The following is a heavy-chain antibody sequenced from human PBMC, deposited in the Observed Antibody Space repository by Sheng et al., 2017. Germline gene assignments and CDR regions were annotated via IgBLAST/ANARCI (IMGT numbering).Heavy chain of an antibody. CDR1: GFTFSNFG. CDR2: IIYDGTSK. Sequence: QVQLVESGGGVVQPGRSLRLSCAASGFTFSNFGMHWVRQAPGKRLEWVAVIIYDGTSKYYADSAKGRFTISRDNSKNTLYLQMNSLRDEDTAVYYCARDDQYGSGSYRGLDSWGQGTLVTVSS. J-gene: IGHJ4*02. CDR3: ARDDQYGSGSYRGLDS. D-gene: IGHD3-10*01. V-gene: IGHV3-30*03.